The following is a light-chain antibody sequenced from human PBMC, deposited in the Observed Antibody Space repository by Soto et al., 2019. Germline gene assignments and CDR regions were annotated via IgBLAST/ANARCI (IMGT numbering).Light chain of an antibody. CDR3: MQALQTRT. V-gene: IGKV2-28*01. CDR1: QSLLHSNGYNY. CDR2: LGS. J-gene: IGKJ1*01. Sequence: DIVMTQSPFSLPVTPGEPASISCRSSQSLLHSNGYNYLDWYLQKPGQSPHLLIYLGSNRASGVPDRFSGSGSGTDFTLKISRVEAEDVGVYYCMQALQTRTFGQGTKVDIK.